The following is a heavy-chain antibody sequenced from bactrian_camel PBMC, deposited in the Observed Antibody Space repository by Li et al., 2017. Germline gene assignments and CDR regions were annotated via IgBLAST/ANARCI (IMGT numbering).Heavy chain of an antibody. Sequence: VQLVESGGGSVQSGESLRLSCAASGDTYNMLCMGWFRQAPGKGLEWVSGIKGDGRTTYYSDSVKGRFTISRDNAKNTVYLQLNSLKTEDMAMYYCVKDREAGFAWSYWGQGTQVTVS. J-gene: IGHJ4*01. CDR1: GDTYNMLC. CDR2: IKGDGRTT. V-gene: IGHV3S40*01. D-gene: IGHD5*01. CDR3: VKDREAGFAWSY.